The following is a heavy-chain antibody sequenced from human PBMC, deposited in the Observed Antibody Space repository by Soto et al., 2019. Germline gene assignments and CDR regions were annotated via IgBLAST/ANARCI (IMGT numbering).Heavy chain of an antibody. Sequence: SETLSLTCTVSGGSISSYYWSWIRQPPGKGLEWIGYIYYSGSTNYNPSLKSRVTISVDTSKNQFSLKLSSVTAADTAVYYCARFRALRFYGMDVWGQGTTVTVSS. CDR2: IYYSGST. D-gene: IGHD3-3*01. CDR1: GGSISSYY. V-gene: IGHV4-59*01. J-gene: IGHJ6*02. CDR3: ARFRALRFYGMDV.